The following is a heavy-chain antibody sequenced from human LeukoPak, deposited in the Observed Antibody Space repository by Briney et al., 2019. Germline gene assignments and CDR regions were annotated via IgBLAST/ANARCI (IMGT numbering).Heavy chain of an antibody. Sequence: GASVKVSCKASGYTFTSYDINWVRQATGQGLEWMGWMNPNSGNTGYAQKFQGRVTITRNTSISTAYMELSSLRSEDTAVYYCARASAAAGAGWFDPWGQGTLVTVSS. V-gene: IGHV1-8*03. D-gene: IGHD6-13*01. J-gene: IGHJ5*02. CDR1: GYTFTSYD. CDR3: ARASAAAGAGWFDP. CDR2: MNPNSGNT.